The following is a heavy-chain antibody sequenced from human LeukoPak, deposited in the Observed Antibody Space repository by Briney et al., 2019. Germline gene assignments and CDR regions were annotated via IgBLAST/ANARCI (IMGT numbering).Heavy chain of an antibody. CDR1: GGSISSYY. CDR3: ASIAAAGTPYFDY. CDR2: IYYSGST. V-gene: IGHV4-59*01. D-gene: IGHD6-13*01. J-gene: IGHJ4*02. Sequence: NSSETLSLTCTVSGGSISSYYWSWIRQPPGKGLEWIGYIYYSGSTNYNPSLKGRVTISVDTSKNQFSLKLSSVTAADTAVYYCASIAAAGTPYFDYWGQGTLVTVSS.